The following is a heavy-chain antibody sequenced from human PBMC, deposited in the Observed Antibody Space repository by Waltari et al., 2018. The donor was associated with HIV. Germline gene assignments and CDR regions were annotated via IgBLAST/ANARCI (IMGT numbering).Heavy chain of an antibody. J-gene: IGHJ4*02. CDR2: IHHSENV. CDR1: GGSIKSSKW. Sequence: QVQLQESGPGLVRPSGTLFLTCGVTGGSIKSSKWWSWVRQPPGKGLEWIGVIHHSENVNYNFSLKSRVMFSVDRSKSHFSLNLTSVTTADTATYFCVRLRDYGDYGHYDFWGRGTLVVVSP. V-gene: IGHV4-4*02. CDR3: VRLRDYGDYGHYDF. D-gene: IGHD4-17*01.